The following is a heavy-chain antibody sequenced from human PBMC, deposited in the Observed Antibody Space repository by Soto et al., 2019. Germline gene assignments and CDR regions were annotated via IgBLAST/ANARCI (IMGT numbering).Heavy chain of an antibody. CDR3: ARDLGGPDY. D-gene: IGHD3-16*01. CDR2: LSSDGFGA. V-gene: IGHV3-74*03. CDR1: GFSLSPYW. J-gene: IGHJ4*02. Sequence: GGSLRLSCAASGFSLSPYWMHWVRQVPGRGLEWVARLSSDGFGAAYADSVKGRFFISRDIARNTLSLQMNSLRTDDTAIYYCARDLGGPDYWGRGTSVTVSS.